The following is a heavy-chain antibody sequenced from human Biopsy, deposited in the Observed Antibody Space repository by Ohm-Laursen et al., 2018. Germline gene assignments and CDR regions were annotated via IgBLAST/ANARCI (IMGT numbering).Heavy chain of an antibody. CDR3: SPGGGDFYYNGMDV. Sequence: SLRLSCSASGFTFGDAWMSWIRQAPGKGLEWVGRIKSKFDGETTDYAAPVKGRFIISRDDSKSTLFLQMNSLKVEDTGVYFCSPGGGDFYYNGMDVWGQGTTVTVSS. J-gene: IGHJ6*02. CDR2: IKSKFDGETT. CDR1: GFTFGDAW. D-gene: IGHD3-16*01. V-gene: IGHV3-15*01.